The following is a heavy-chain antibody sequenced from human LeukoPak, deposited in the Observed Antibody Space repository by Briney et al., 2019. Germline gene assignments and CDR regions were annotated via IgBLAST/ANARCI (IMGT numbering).Heavy chain of an antibody. CDR2: IYYSGST. Sequence: SETLSLTCTVSGGSISSYYWSWIRQPPGKGLEWIGYIYYSGSTNYNPSLKSRVTMSVDTSKNQFSLKLSSVTAADTAVYYCARSSFGVVSSWFDPWGQGTLVTVSS. D-gene: IGHD3-3*01. V-gene: IGHV4-59*12. CDR1: GGSISSYY. J-gene: IGHJ5*02. CDR3: ARSSFGVVSSWFDP.